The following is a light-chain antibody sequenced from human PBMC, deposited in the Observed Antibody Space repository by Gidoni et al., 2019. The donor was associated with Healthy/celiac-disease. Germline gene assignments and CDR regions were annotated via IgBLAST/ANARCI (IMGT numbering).Light chain of an antibody. CDR2: SNN. Sequence: QSVLTQPPSASGTPGQRVTSSCSGRSSNIGSNIVNWYQQLPGTAPKLLMYSNNQRPSGVPDRFSGSKSGTSASLAIGGLQSEDEADYYCAAWDDSLNNWVFGGGTKLTVL. J-gene: IGLJ3*02. V-gene: IGLV1-44*01. CDR3: AAWDDSLNNWV. CDR1: SSNIGSNI.